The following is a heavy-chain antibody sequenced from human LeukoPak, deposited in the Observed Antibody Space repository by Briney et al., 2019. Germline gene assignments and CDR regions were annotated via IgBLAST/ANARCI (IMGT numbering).Heavy chain of an antibody. Sequence: SETLSLTCTVSGGSISSGDYYWSWIRQPPGKGLEWIGYIYYSGSTYYNPSLKSRVTISVDTSKNQFSLKLSSVTAADTAVYYCAREPYDSSGYYYPYFDYWGQGTLVTVSS. CDR3: AREPYDSSGYYYPYFDY. CDR2: IYYSGST. D-gene: IGHD3-22*01. J-gene: IGHJ4*02. V-gene: IGHV4-30-4*01. CDR1: GGSISSGDYY.